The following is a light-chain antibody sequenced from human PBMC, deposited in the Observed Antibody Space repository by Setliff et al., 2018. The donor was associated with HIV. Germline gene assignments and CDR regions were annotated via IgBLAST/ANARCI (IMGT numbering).Light chain of an antibody. CDR1: SSNFGTGFD. V-gene: IGLV1-40*01. CDR2: GNI. J-gene: IGLJ1*01. CDR3: QSYDSSLSAYV. Sequence: SVLTQPPSVSGAPGQRVTISCTGSSSNFGTGFDVHWYQQLPGTAPKLLIYGNINRPSGVPDRFSGSKSGTSASLAITGLQAEDEADYYCQSYDSSLSAYVFGTGTKV.